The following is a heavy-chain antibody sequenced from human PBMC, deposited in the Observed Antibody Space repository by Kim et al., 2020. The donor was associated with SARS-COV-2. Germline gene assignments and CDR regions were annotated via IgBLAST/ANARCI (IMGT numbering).Heavy chain of an antibody. J-gene: IGHJ1*01. D-gene: IGHD3-22*01. Sequence: KFQGRVTITADESTSTAYMELSSLRSEDTVVYYCASVDHDSSGYYGYFQHWGQGTLVTVSS. V-gene: IGHV1-69*01. CDR3: ASVDHDSSGYYGYFQH.